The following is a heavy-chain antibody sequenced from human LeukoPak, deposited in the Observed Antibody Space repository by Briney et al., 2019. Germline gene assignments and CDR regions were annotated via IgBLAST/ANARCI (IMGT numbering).Heavy chain of an antibody. CDR3: ARSGSGWGFDY. J-gene: IGHJ4*02. CDR1: GFLYSSYE. V-gene: IGHV3-48*03. D-gene: IGHD6-19*01. Sequence: GGSLRLSCAASGFLYSSYEMNWVRQAPGKGLEWVSYISSSGSTIYYADSVKGRFTISRDNAKNSLYLQMNNLRAEDTAVYYCARSGSGWGFDYWGQGTLVTVSS. CDR2: ISSSGSTI.